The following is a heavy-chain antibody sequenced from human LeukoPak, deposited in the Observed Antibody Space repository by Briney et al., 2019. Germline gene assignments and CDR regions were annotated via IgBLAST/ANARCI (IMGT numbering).Heavy chain of an antibody. CDR1: GFTFSSYA. D-gene: IGHD1-26*01. Sequence: PGGSLRLSCAASGFTFSSYAITWVRQAPGKGLEWLANIKQDGTEKNYLNSVKGRFTISRDNAKNSLYLQMNSLRAEDTAVYYCARDYSGWGQGTLVTVSS. J-gene: IGHJ4*02. V-gene: IGHV3-7*01. CDR3: ARDYSG. CDR2: IKQDGTEK.